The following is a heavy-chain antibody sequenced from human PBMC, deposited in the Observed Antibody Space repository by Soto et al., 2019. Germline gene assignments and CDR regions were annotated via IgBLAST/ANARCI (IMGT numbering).Heavy chain of an antibody. Sequence: ASVKVSCKTSGYSFTTYGISWVRQAPGQGLEWMGWISGYNGNTNYAQNLQGRVTMTEDTSTDTAYMELSSLRSEDTAVYYCATDLSRIQLWLRLDYWGQGTLVTVSS. J-gene: IGHJ4*02. D-gene: IGHD5-18*01. CDR1: GYSFTTYG. CDR3: ATDLSRIQLWLRLDY. V-gene: IGHV1-18*01. CDR2: ISGYNGNT.